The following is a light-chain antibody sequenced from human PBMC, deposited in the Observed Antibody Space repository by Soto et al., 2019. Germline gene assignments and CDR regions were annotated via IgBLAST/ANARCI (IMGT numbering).Light chain of an antibody. CDR1: SSDVGGYNY. V-gene: IGLV2-14*01. J-gene: IGLJ2*01. CDR2: EVS. Sequence: QSALTQPASVSGPPGQSITISCTGTSSDVGGYNYVSWYQQHPGKTPKVIIYEVSNRPSGVSNRFSGSKSGNTASLTISGLQAEDEADYYCSSYTSSRTLLFGGGTKVTVL. CDR3: SSYTSSRTLL.